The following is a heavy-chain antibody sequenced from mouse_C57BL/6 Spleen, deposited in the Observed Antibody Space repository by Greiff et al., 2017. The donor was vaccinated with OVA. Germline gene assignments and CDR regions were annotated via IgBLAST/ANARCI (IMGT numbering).Heavy chain of an antibody. CDR2: IYPGSGST. V-gene: IGHV1-55*01. D-gene: IGHD1-1*01. CDR1: GYTFTSYW. J-gene: IGHJ1*03. Sequence: QVQLQQPGAELVKPGASVKMSCKASGYTFTSYWITWVKQRPGQGLEWIGDIYPGSGSTNYNEKFKSKATLTVDTSSSTAFMHLSSLTSDDSAVYCCAREGVVARYFGVWGTGTTVTVSS. CDR3: AREGVVARYFGV.